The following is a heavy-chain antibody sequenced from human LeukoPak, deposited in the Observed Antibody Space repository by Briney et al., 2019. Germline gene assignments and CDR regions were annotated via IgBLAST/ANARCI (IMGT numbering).Heavy chain of an antibody. J-gene: IGHJ4*02. Sequence: SEIMSHTCTVSGGSISSSNYYWGWVRQPPGKGLEWIGSIYYSGSTYYNPSLKSRVTISVDTSKNQFSLKLSSVTAADTAVYYCARRLSGPLDYWGQGTMVTVSS. V-gene: IGHV4-39*01. D-gene: IGHD3-16*01. CDR1: GGSISSSNYY. CDR3: ARRLSGPLDY. CDR2: IYYSGST.